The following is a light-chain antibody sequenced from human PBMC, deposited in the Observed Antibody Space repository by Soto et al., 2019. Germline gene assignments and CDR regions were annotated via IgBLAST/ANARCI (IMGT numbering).Light chain of an antibody. V-gene: IGLV1-51*02. CDR2: ETN. Sequence: QSVLTQPPSVSATPGQKVTISCSGSSSNFGSNSVSWYQQLPGTAPKLLVYETNRRPSGIPDRFSGSKSGTSATLGITGLQTGDEADYHCATWDRSLSVGVFGTGTKLTVL. CDR3: ATWDRSLSVGV. CDR1: SSNFGSNS. J-gene: IGLJ1*01.